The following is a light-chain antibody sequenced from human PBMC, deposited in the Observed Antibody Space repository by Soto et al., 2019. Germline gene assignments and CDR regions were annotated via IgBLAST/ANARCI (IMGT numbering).Light chain of an antibody. J-gene: IGKJ1*01. CDR3: KQYNNWHQT. Sequence: VMTQAPATLSVSPGERATLSCRASQTINNNVAWYQLKDGQVPRLVIYGASTRATDIPARFSGSGSGTELTLTISTLQSEDFAEYNGKQYNNWHQTFENGTKG. V-gene: IGKV3-15*01. CDR2: GAS. CDR1: QTINNN.